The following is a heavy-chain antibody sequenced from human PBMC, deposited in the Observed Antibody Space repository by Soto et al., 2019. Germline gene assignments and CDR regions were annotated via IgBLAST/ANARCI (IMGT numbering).Heavy chain of an antibody. D-gene: IGHD3-22*01. CDR1: GGSISSGGYY. Sequence: LSLTCTVSGGSISSGGYYWSWIRQHPGKGLEWIGYIYYSGSTYYNPSLKSRVTISVDTSKNQFSLKLSSVTAADTAVYYCARDVRSGYFFDYWGQGTLVTVSS. V-gene: IGHV4-31*03. J-gene: IGHJ4*02. CDR3: ARDVRSGYFFDY. CDR2: IYYSGST.